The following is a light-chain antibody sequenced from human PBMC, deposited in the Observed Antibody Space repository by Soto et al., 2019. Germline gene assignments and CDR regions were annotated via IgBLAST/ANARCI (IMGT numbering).Light chain of an antibody. CDR2: DVS. CDR3: SSYTSSSTYV. Sequence: SVLPQPASVSGSPGQSITISCTGTSSDVGGYNYVSWYQQHPGKAPKLMIYDVSNRPSGVSNRFSGSKSGNTASLTISGLQAEDEADYYCSSYTSSSTYVFGTGTKATVL. V-gene: IGLV2-14*01. CDR1: SSDVGGYNY. J-gene: IGLJ1*01.